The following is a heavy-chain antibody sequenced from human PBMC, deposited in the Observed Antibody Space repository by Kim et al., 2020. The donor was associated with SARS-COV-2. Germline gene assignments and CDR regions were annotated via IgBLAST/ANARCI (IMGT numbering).Heavy chain of an antibody. V-gene: IGHV4-59*08. Sequence: SETLSLTCTVSGGSISSYYWSWIRQPPGKGLEWIGYIYYSGSTNYNPSLKSRVTISVDTSKNQFSLKLSSVTAADTAGYYCARQSVWDSSGYYYYYYYMDVWGKGTTVTVSS. CDR2: IYYSGST. CDR3: ARQSVWDSSGYYYYYYYMDV. CDR1: GGSISSYY. D-gene: IGHD3-22*01. J-gene: IGHJ6*03.